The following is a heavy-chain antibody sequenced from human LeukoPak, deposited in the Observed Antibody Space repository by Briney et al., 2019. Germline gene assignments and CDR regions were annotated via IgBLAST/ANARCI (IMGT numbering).Heavy chain of an antibody. D-gene: IGHD3-10*01. Sequence: GGSLRLSCAASGFTLRNAWMSWFRQAPGRGWKGVGVFKSKTDGGTTDYAAPVKGRFTISRDDSKNTLYLQMNSLKTEDTAVYYCTTTAGYSYTRSAFDIWGQGTMVTVSS. V-gene: IGHV3-15*01. CDR1: GFTLRNAW. CDR2: FKSKTDGGTT. J-gene: IGHJ3*02. CDR3: TTTAGYSYTRSAFDI.